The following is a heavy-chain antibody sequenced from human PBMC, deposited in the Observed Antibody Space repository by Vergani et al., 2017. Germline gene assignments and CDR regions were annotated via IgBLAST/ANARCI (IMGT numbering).Heavy chain of an antibody. CDR2: INPSGGST. J-gene: IGHJ6*02. V-gene: IGHV1-46*01. Sequence: QVQLVQSGAEVKKPGASVKVSCKASGYTFTSYYMHWVRQAPGQGLGWMGIINPSGGSTSYAQKFQGRVTMTRDTSTSTVYMELSSLRSEDTAVYYCARDPTTVVTPGGMDVWGQGTTVTVSS. CDR3: ARDPTTVVTPGGMDV. CDR1: GYTFTSYY. D-gene: IGHD4-23*01.